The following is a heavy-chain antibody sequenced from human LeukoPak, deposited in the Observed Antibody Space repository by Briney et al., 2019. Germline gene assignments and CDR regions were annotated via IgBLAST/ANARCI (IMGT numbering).Heavy chain of an antibody. V-gene: IGHV4-59*06. CDR2: IYYSGST. CDR1: GGSISSYY. Sequence: PSETLSLTCTVSGGSISSYYWSWIRQHPGKGLEWIGYIYYSGSTYYNPSLKSRVTISVDTSKNQFSLKLSSVTAADTAVYYCASGMATLYYFDYWGQGTLVTVSS. D-gene: IGHD5-24*01. J-gene: IGHJ4*02. CDR3: ASGMATLYYFDY.